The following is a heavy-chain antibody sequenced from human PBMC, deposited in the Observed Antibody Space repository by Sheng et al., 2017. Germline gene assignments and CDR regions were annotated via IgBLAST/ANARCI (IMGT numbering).Heavy chain of an antibody. CDR2: INHSGST. V-gene: IGHV4-34*01. D-gene: IGHD3-22*01. Sequence: QVQLQQWGAGLLKPSETLSLTCAVYGGSFSGYYWSWIRQPPGKGLEWIGEINHSGSTNYNPSLKSRVTISVDTSKNQFSLKLSSVTAADTAVYYCARGPGEYYYDSSGYYSFGAFDYLGPRDNGHRLF. CDR3: ARGPGEYYYDSSGYYSFGAFDY. J-gene: IGHJ3*02. CDR1: GGSFSGYY.